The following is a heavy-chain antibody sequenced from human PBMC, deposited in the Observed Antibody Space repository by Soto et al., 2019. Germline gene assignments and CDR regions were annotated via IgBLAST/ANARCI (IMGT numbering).Heavy chain of an antibody. D-gene: IGHD3-10*01. V-gene: IGHV5-10-1*01. J-gene: IGHJ6*02. CDR2: IDPSDSYT. CDR1: GYSFTSSW. CDR3: ARLLMVPYYGSGSYYIYMDV. Sequence: GESKKISVKRSGYSFTSSWISWVRQMTGKGLEWMGRIDPSDSYTNYSPSFQGHVTISADKSISTAYLQWSSLKASDTAMYYCARLLMVPYYGSGSYYIYMDVWGQGTTVTVSS.